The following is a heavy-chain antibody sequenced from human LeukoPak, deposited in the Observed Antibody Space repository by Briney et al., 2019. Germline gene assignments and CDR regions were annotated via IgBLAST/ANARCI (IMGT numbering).Heavy chain of an antibody. D-gene: IGHD1-26*01. Sequence: GGSLRLSCAASGFTFSSYGMTWVRQAPGKGLEWVSYISSSSSTIYYADSVQGRFTISRDNAKNSLYLQLNSLRAEDTAVYYCARSLVVGATYPYHWGQGTLVTVSS. CDR1: GFTFSSYG. J-gene: IGHJ5*02. CDR3: ARSLVVGATYPYH. V-gene: IGHV3-48*01. CDR2: ISSSSSTI.